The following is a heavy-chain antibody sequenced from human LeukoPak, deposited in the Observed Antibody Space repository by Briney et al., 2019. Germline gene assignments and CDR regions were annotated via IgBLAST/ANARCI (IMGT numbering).Heavy chain of an antibody. CDR1: GYTFTGYY. CDR2: INPNSGGT. V-gene: IGHV1-2*06. D-gene: IGHD2-15*01. Sequence: ASVKVSCKASGYTFTGYYMHWVRQAPGQGLEWMGRINPNSGGTNYAQKFQGRVTMTRDTSISTAYMELSRLRSDDTAVYYCARDEDYCSGGSCDVSYYYYMDVWGKGTTVTVSS. CDR3: ARDEDYCSGGSCDVSYYYYMDV. J-gene: IGHJ6*03.